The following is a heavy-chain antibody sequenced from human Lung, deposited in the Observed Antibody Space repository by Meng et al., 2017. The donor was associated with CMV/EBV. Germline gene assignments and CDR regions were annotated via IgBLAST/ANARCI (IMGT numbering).Heavy chain of an antibody. V-gene: IGHV1-69*05. J-gene: IGHJ6*04. D-gene: IGHD2-2*02. CDR1: GGTXSNYA. CDR3: ARDRTGDCSSTSCYNYYYNYGMDV. CDR2: IIPIFGIA. Sequence: SXXVSXKASGGTXSNYAFSWVRQAPGQGLEWMGGIIPIFGIANYAQKFQGRVTIATDESTSTAYMELISLRPEDTAVYYCARDRTGDCSSTSCYNYYYNYGMDVWXEGTXVTVSS.